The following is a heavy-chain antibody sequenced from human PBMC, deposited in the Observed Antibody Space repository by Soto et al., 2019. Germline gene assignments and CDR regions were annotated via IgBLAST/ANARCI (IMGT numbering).Heavy chain of an antibody. Sequence: SSVTVSCKASGYIFTNNDVSWVRQATGQGLEWIGWMNPGSGDTGYAQKFQGRVSMTRDISIATAYMELSSLRSDDTAIYYCARMATFGSLNWFDPWGQGTLGTVSS. V-gene: IGHV1-8*01. J-gene: IGHJ5*02. CDR1: GYIFTNND. CDR2: MNPGSGDT. D-gene: IGHD3-16*01. CDR3: ARMATFGSLNWFDP.